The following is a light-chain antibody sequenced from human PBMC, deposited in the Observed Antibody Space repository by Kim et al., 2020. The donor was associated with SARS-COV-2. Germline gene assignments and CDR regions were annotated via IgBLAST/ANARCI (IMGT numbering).Light chain of an antibody. CDR3: QVWDSSSDHWV. CDR2: YDG. V-gene: IGLV3-21*01. CDR1: NIGSKS. J-gene: IGLJ3*02. Sequence: APGKTARITCGGNNIGSKSVPWYQLKSGQAPVLVVYYDGQRPSGIPERFSGSNSGYTAALTISRVETGDEADYYCQVWDSSSDHWVFGGGTQLTVL.